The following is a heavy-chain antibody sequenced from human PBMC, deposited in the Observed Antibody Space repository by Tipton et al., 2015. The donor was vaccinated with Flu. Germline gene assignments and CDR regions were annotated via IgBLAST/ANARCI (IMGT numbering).Heavy chain of an antibody. CDR3: ARVSWELLDGLGFDY. CDR2: IKQDGSEK. CDR1: GFTFSSYW. D-gene: IGHD1-26*01. V-gene: IGHV3-7*01. J-gene: IGHJ4*02. Sequence: SLRLSCAASGFTFSSYWMSWVRQAPGKGLEWVANIKQDGSEKYYVDSVKGRFTISRDNAKNSLYLQMNSLRAEDTAVYYCARVSWELLDGLGFDYWGQGTLVTVSS.